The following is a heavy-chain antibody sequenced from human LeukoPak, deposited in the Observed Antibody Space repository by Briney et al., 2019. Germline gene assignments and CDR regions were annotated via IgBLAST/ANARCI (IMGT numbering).Heavy chain of an antibody. CDR3: ARGSSFYYGMDV. CDR1: GFTFSDYY. V-gene: IGHV3-11*01. J-gene: IGHJ6*02. Sequence: GGSLRLSCAASGFTFSDYYMIWIRQAPGKGLEWLSYISSSGTTIYYADSVKGRFTISRDNAKNSVYLQMNSLRAEDTAVYFCARGSSFYYGMDVWGQGTTVTVSS. CDR2: ISSSGTTI.